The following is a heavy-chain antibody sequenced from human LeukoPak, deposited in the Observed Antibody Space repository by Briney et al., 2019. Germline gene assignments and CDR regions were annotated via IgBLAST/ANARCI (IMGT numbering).Heavy chain of an antibody. Sequence: ASVKVSCKASGYTFTSYGISWVRQAPGQGLEWMGWISAYNGNTNYAQKLQGRVTMTTDTSTSTAYMELRSLRPDDTAVYYCANMVRGYRDWFDPWGQGTLVTVSS. CDR2: ISAYNGNT. CDR3: ANMVRGYRDWFDP. J-gene: IGHJ5*02. V-gene: IGHV1-18*01. CDR1: GYTFTSYG. D-gene: IGHD3-10*01.